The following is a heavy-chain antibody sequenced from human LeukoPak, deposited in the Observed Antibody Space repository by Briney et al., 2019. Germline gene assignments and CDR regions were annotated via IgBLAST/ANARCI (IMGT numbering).Heavy chain of an antibody. D-gene: IGHD2-2*01. V-gene: IGHV4-61*02. CDR2: MYTSGST. CDR3: ARGGVVAAANNWFDP. CDR1: GGSISSGNYY. Sequence: SETLSLTCTVSGGSISSGNYYWSWIRQPAGEGLEWIGRMYTSGSTNYNPSLKSRVTISIDTSKNQFSLNLSSVTAADTAVYYCARGGVVAAANNWFDPWGLGTLVTVSS. J-gene: IGHJ5*02.